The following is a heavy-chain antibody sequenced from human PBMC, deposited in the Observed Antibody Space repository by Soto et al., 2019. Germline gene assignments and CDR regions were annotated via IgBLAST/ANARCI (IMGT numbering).Heavy chain of an antibody. CDR1: GGYISSYY. V-gene: IGHV4-59*01. Sequence: SQTLSLTCTVSGGYISSYYWSWIRQPTGKGLEWIGYIYYSGSTNYNPSLKSRVTISVDTSKNQFSLKLSSVTAADTAVYYCAGHLAAAGNPSEFDYWGQGTLVTVSS. CDR3: AGHLAAAGNPSEFDY. D-gene: IGHD6-13*01. CDR2: IYYSGST. J-gene: IGHJ4*02.